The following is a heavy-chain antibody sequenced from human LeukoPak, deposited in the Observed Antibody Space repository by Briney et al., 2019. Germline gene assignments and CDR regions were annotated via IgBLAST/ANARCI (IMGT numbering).Heavy chain of an antibody. CDR1: GGSFSSYY. Sequence: SETLSLTCAVYGGSFSSYYWSWIRQPPGKGLEWIGKINYSGSTNYNPSLKSRVTKSVDMSKNQFSLKLSSVIAADTAVYYCARLIYYDSSGYLDYWGQGSLVTVSS. J-gene: IGHJ4*02. V-gene: IGHV4-34*01. CDR2: INYSGST. D-gene: IGHD3-22*01. CDR3: ARLIYYDSSGYLDY.